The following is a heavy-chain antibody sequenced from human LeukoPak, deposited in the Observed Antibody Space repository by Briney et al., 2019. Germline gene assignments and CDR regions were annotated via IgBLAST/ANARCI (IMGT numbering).Heavy chain of an antibody. Sequence: KTSETLSLTCTVSAGSVSNGNYYWSWLRQPPGKALEWIGYIYYTGTTYYIPSLEGRVTISVDTSKNQFSVKLNSVTAADTAVYYCARSQNYYGSGDYWGPGTLVTVSS. CDR1: AGSVSNGNYY. J-gene: IGHJ4*02. CDR2: IYYTGTT. CDR3: ARSQNYYGSGDY. D-gene: IGHD3-10*01. V-gene: IGHV4-61*01.